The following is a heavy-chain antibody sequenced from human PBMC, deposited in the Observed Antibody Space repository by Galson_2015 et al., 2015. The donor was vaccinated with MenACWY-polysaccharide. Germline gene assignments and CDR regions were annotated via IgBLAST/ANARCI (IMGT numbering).Heavy chain of an antibody. J-gene: IGHJ6*01. V-gene: IGHV1-69*13. D-gene: IGHD4-17*01. Sequence: SVKVSCKASGGTLNNYAISWVRRAPGQGLEWMGGIIPVFETTTYAQKFQGRVTITADESTSTAYLDLTSLRSDDTAVFYCARGTATRYGDIFHFGLDVWGQGTTVTVSS. CDR1: GGTLNNYA. CDR3: ARGTATRYGDIFHFGLDV. CDR2: IIPVFETT.